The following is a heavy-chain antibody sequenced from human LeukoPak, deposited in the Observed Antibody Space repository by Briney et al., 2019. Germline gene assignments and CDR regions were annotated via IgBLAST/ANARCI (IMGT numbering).Heavy chain of an antibody. D-gene: IGHD1-26*01. J-gene: IGHJ4*02. CDR3: ASLGGTYDY. CDR2: IYYSGTT. CDR1: AGSISSYY. Sequence: SETLSLTCTVSAGSISSYYWSWIRQPPGKGLEWIGYIYYSGTTNSNPSLKSRVTISLGTSKNQVSLNLSSVTAADTAVYYCASLGGTYDYWGQGTLVTVSS. V-gene: IGHV4-59*08.